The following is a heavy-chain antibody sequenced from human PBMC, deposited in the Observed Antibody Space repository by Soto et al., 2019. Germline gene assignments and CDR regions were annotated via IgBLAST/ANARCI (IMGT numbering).Heavy chain of an antibody. CDR2: IIPITDTA. V-gene: IGHV1-69*13. Sequence: ASVKVSCKASGGTFSSETITWVRQAPGQGLEWMGGIIPITDTANYAQNFQGRVTITADESTSTVYMELSSLRSEDTAVYYCATLVPAPIKLFPRLGWFDPWGQGTLVTVSS. D-gene: IGHD2-2*02. CDR3: ATLVPAPIKLFPRLGWFDP. J-gene: IGHJ5*02. CDR1: GGTFSSET.